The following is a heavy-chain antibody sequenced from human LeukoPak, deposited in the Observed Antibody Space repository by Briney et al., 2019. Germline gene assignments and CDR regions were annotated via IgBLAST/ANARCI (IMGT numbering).Heavy chain of an antibody. CDR3: AKETPGYSSGWYLY. D-gene: IGHD6-19*01. CDR2: ISSSSSYT. Sequence: GGSLRLSCAASGFTFSDYYMSWIRQAPGKGLEWVSYISSSSSYTNYADSVKGRFTISRDNSKNTLYLQMNSLRAEDTAVYYCAKETPGYSSGWYLYWGQGTLVTVSS. CDR1: GFTFSDYY. V-gene: IGHV3-11*05. J-gene: IGHJ4*02.